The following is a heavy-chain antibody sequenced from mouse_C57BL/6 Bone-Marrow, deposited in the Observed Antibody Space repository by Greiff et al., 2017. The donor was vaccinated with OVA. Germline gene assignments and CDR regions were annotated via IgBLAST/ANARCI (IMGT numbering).Heavy chain of an antibody. D-gene: IGHD2-4*01. J-gene: IGHJ3*01. CDR2: IHPNSGST. Sequence: QVQLKQPGAELVKPGASVTLSCKASGYTFTSYWMHWVKQRPGQGLEWIGMIHPNSGSTNYNEKFKSKATLTVDKSSSTAYMQLSSLTSEDSAVYYCASPYDYEGFAYWGQGTLVTVSA. V-gene: IGHV1-64*01. CDR1: GYTFTSYW. CDR3: ASPYDYEGFAY.